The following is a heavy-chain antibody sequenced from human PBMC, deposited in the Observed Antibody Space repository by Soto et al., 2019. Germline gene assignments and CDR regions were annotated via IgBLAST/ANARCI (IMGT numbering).Heavy chain of an antibody. J-gene: IGHJ5*02. Sequence: ASVKVSCKASGGTFSSYAISWVRQAPGQGLEWMGGIIPIFGTANYAQKFQGRVTITADESTSTAYMELSSLRSEDTAVYYCARADNWNDGGNWFDPWGQGTLVTVSS. D-gene: IGHD1-20*01. CDR2: IIPIFGTA. CDR3: ARADNWNDGGNWFDP. CDR1: GGTFSSYA. V-gene: IGHV1-69*13.